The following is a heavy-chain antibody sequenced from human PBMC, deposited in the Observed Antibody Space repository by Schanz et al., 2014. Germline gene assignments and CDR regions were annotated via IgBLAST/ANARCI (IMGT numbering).Heavy chain of an antibody. Sequence: EVQLVESGGGLVQPGRSLRLSCAASGFTFDNYDMNWVRQAPGKGLEWISCVSCNGTTVSYADSVKGRFTISRDNAKNSVYLQMNSLRVEDTAVYYCARYGVRKFGVVYGLDVWGQGTTVTVS. CDR1: GFTFDNYD. CDR3: ARYGVRKFGVVYGLDV. J-gene: IGHJ6*02. D-gene: IGHD3-3*01. CDR2: VSCNGTTV. V-gene: IGHV3-48*03.